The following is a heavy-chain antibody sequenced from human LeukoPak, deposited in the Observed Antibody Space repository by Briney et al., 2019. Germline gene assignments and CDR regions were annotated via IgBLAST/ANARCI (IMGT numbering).Heavy chain of an antibody. V-gene: IGHV3-23*01. D-gene: IGHD3-22*01. CDR3: AKDGLYYDGSEHVYYFDS. CDR1: GFTFSRSA. CDR2: IIYSGGAT. J-gene: IGHJ4*02. Sequence: PGGSLRLSCAASGFTFSRSAMTWVRQGAGTGLEFVASIIYSGGATYYADSVKGRFTISRDNSKNTLYLQMNSLRAEDTALYYCAKDGLYYDGSEHVYYFDSWGQGTLVTVSS.